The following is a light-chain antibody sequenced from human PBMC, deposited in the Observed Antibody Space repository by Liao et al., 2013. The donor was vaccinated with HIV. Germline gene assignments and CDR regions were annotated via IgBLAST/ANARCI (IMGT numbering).Light chain of an antibody. V-gene: IGLV3-21*01. Sequence: SYELTQPPSVSVSPGQTARITCGGKNIGSKSVHWYQQKPGQAPVMVISHDSERPSGIPERFSGSNSGDTATLTISGTQAADEADYYCQAWDSGTALYTFGTGTKVTVL. J-gene: IGLJ1*01. CDR2: HDS. CDR1: NIGSKS. CDR3: QAWDSGTALYT.